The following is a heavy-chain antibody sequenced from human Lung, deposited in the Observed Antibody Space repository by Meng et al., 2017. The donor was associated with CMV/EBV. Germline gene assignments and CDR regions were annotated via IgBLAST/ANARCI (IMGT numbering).Heavy chain of an antibody. CDR2: INPSRDNT. Sequence: ASAMVSCKASGYTFISYYTSYYIHWVRQAPGQGLEWMGMINPSRDNTNYAQKFQGRVTMTRDTSTSTVYMELSSLRSHDTAVYYCAGESTPNWGCGSWGQGTLVTVSS. CDR3: AGESTPNWGCGS. J-gene: IGHJ5*02. V-gene: IGHV1-46*01. D-gene: IGHD7-27*01. CDR1: GYTFISYYTSYY.